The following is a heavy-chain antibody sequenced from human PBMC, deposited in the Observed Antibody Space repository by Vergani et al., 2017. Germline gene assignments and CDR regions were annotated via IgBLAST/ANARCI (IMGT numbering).Heavy chain of an antibody. J-gene: IGHJ5*02. CDR2: IYYSGTT. V-gene: IGHV4-30-4*08. Sequence: QVQLQESGPGLVKASQTLSLTCSVSGAYVGSGGYYWSWVRQRPGMGLDWIGYIYYSGTTYYNPSLKSRVTISVDTSKNQFSLKLSSVTAADTAVYYCARMVVIAEGSWFDPWGQGTLVTVSS. CDR1: GAYVGSGGYY. CDR3: ARMVVIAEGSWFDP. D-gene: IGHD2-21*01.